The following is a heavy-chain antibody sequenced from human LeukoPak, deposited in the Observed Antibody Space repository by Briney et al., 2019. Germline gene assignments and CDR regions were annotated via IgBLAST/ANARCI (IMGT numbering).Heavy chain of an antibody. J-gene: IGHJ4*02. CDR3: VRVDNYSLDY. D-gene: IGHD2-21*01. Sequence: SETLSLTCTVSGGSISSYYWSWIRQPPGKGLEWIGYIYYSGSTNYNPSLKSRVTISVDTSKNQFSLKLSSVTAADTAVYYCVRVDNYSLDYWGQGTLVTVSS. CDR1: GGSISSYY. CDR2: IYYSGST. V-gene: IGHV4-59*01.